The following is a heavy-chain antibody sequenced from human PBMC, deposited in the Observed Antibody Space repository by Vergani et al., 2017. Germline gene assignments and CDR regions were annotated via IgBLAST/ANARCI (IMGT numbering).Heavy chain of an antibody. Sequence: QVQLVESGGGVVQPGRPLRLSCAASGFTFSSYGMHWVRQAPGKGLEWGAVIWYDGSNKYYADSVKGRFTISRDNSKNTLYLQMNSLRAEDTAVYYCAIDPRITGTTAGGMDYWGQGTLVTVSS. CDR1: GFTFSSYG. D-gene: IGHD1-7*01. J-gene: IGHJ4*02. CDR2: IWYDGSNK. CDR3: AIDPRITGTTAGGMDY. V-gene: IGHV3-33*01.